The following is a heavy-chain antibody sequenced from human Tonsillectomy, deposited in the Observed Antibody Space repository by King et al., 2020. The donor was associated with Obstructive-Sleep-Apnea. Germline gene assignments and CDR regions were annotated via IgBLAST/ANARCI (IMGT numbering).Heavy chain of an antibody. J-gene: IGHJ3*02. D-gene: IGHD1-26*01. Sequence: VQLVESGGGLVQPGGSLRLSCAASGFTFSSYAMSWVRQAPGKGLEWVSGISGSGGTTHYADSVKGRFTISRDNSKNTLYLQMNSQRAEDTAVYYCAKDRGDSGSDYTSADAFDMWGQGTMVTVSS. CDR1: GFTFSSYA. CDR3: AKDRGDSGSDYTSADAFDM. CDR2: ISGSGGTT. V-gene: IGHV3-23*04.